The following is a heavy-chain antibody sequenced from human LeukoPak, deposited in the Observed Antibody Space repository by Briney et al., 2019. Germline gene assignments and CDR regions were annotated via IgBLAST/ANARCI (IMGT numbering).Heavy chain of an antibody. CDR3: ARVGEGSYYPYFFDY. J-gene: IGHJ4*02. CDR2: IYHSGST. D-gene: IGHD3-10*01. V-gene: IGHV4-38-2*01. CDR1: GYSISSRYY. Sequence: SETLSLTCAVSGYSISSRYYWGWIRQPPAKGLEWIGSIYHSGSTLYNPSLKSRVTLSLDTSKNQFSLKLSSATAADTAVYYCARVGEGSYYPYFFDYWGQGTLVTVSS.